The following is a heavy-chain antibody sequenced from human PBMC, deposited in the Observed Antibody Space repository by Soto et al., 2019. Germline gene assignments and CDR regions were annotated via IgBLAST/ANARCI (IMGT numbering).Heavy chain of an antibody. V-gene: IGHV3-33*01. Sequence: QVQLVESGGGVVQRGRSLRLCCAASGFTFSSYGMHWVRQAPGKGLEWVAVIWYDGSNKYYADSVKGRFTISRDNSKNTLYLQMNSLRAEDTAVYYCARDPSSSWYWSRYFDLWRRGTLVTVSS. D-gene: IGHD6-13*01. CDR1: GFTFSSYG. CDR3: ARDPSSSWYWSRYFDL. CDR2: IWYDGSNK. J-gene: IGHJ2*01.